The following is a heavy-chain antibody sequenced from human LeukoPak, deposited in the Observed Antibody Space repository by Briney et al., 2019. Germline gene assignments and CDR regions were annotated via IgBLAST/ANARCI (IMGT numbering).Heavy chain of an antibody. CDR3: TRVGYIDEGIDY. V-gene: IGHV3-30*04. Sequence: QPGGSLRLSCVTSGFTFSNHAMHWVRQGPGKGLEWVAVISDDGSTKFYADSVKGRFTISRDNAKNSLYLQMNSLRAEDTAIYYCTRVGYIDEGIDYWGQGTLVTVSS. D-gene: IGHD5-24*01. CDR2: ISDDGSTK. CDR1: GFTFSNHA. J-gene: IGHJ4*02.